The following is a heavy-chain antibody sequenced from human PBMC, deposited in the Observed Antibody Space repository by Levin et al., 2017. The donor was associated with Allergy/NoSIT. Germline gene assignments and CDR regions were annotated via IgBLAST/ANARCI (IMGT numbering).Heavy chain of an antibody. CDR1: GYTLTTYY. D-gene: IGHD2-2*01. J-gene: IGHJ6*03. V-gene: IGHV1-46*01. CDR2: IDPSGGDT. CDR3: AREGCISTSCQYYNYYYMDV. Sequence: GESLKISCKVSGYTLTTYYMHWVRQAPGQGLEWMGIIDPSGGDTNYAQKFQGRVTMTRDTSTSTVYMELSSLRSEDTAVYYCAREGCISTSCQYYNYYYMDVWGKGTTVTVSS.